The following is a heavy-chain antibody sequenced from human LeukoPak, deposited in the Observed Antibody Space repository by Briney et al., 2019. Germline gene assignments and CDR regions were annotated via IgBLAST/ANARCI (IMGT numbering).Heavy chain of an antibody. V-gene: IGHV3-23*01. CDR2: VSGGGDSI. CDR3: ARDRGLDDFWSRPPRDWFDP. Sequence: PGGSLRLSCAASGFTFSRYAMSWVRQAPGKGLEWVSAVSGGGDSIYYADSVKGRFTISRDNAKNSLYLQMNSLRAEDTAVYYCARDRGLDDFWSRPPRDWFDPWGQGTLVTVSS. J-gene: IGHJ5*02. D-gene: IGHD3-3*01. CDR1: GFTFSRYA.